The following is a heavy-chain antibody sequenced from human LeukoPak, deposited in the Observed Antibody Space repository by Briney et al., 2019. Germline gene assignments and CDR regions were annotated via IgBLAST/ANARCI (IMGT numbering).Heavy chain of an antibody. V-gene: IGHV3-21*01. CDR3: ASEVGLAPAAIQVGY. CDR1: GFTFSSYS. D-gene: IGHD2-2*02. CDR2: ISSSSNI. J-gene: IGHJ4*02. Sequence: EGSLRLSCAASGFTFSSYSMNWVRQAPGKGLEWVSSISSSSNIYYADSVKGRFTISRDNAKNSLYLQMNSLRAEDTAVYYCASEVGLAPAAIQVGYWGQGTLVTVSS.